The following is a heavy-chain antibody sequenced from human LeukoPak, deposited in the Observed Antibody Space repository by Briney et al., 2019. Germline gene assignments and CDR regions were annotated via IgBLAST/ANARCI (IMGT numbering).Heavy chain of an antibody. CDR2: MFDNGNT. V-gene: IGHV4-59*11. Sequence: PSETLSLTCTVSGVSISSHYRSWIRQPPGKGLEWIGYMFDNGNTKDNPSLKSRVTISVDPSKHQFSLRLNFVTAADTAVYYCARDGAYIYDYGDRSGFDPWGQGTLVTVSS. D-gene: IGHD5-18*01. J-gene: IGHJ5*02. CDR3: ARDGAYIYDYGDRSGFDP. CDR1: GVSISSHY.